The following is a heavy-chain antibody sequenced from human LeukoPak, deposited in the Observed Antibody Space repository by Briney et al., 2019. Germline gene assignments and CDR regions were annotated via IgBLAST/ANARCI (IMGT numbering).Heavy chain of an antibody. D-gene: IGHD3-3*02. J-gene: IGHJ3*02. Sequence: KPSETLSLTCTVSGGSISSYYWSWIRQPPGKGLEWIGRIYTSGSTNYNPSLKSRVTISVDKSKNQFSLKLSSVTAADTAVYYCARTVLASLDAFDIWGQGTMVTVSS. CDR3: ARTVLASLDAFDI. V-gene: IGHV4-4*07. CDR2: IYTSGST. CDR1: GGSISSYY.